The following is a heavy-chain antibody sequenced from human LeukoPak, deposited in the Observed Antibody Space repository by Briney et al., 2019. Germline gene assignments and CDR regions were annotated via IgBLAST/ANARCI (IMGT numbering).Heavy chain of an antibody. Sequence: TLSLSCAMSGVTFSRYSTHWGCHAPGKGQEWEAVIIYDGRNQYYAASVKSRFTISRDNSKNLLYLHMSSVSAEDTAVYYCARYLKLPVFRGLHWG. CDR1: GVTFSRYS. D-gene: IGHD2-15*01. J-gene: IGHJ1*01. V-gene: IGHV3-33*05. CDR2: IIYDGRNQ. CDR3: ARYLKLPVFRGLH.